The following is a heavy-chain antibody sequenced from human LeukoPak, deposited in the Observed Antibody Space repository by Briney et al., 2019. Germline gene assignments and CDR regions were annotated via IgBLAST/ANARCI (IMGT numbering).Heavy chain of an antibody. CDR3: ARSGGSGWYLAFDI. CDR1: GGSISSYY. CDR2: IYYSGST. D-gene: IGHD6-19*01. Sequence: SETLSLTCTVSGGSISSYYWSWIRQPPGKGLEWIGYIYYSGSTNCNPSLKSRVTISVDTSKNQFSLKLSSVTAADTAVYYCARSGGSGWYLAFDIWGQGTMVTVSS. V-gene: IGHV4-59*01. J-gene: IGHJ3*02.